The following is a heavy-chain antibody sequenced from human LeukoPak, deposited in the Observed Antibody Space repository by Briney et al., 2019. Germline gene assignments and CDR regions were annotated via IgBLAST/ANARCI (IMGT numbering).Heavy chain of an antibody. Sequence: ASVKVSCKASGYTFIGYYMHWVRQAPGQGLEWMGWIDPNSGGTNYAQKFQGSVTMTRDTSISTAYMELSRLRSDDTAVYYCARVARIFGQPNWFDPWGQGTLVTVSS. CDR2: IDPNSGGT. CDR3: ARVARIFGQPNWFDP. CDR1: GYTFIGYY. V-gene: IGHV1-2*02. D-gene: IGHD2-15*01. J-gene: IGHJ5*02.